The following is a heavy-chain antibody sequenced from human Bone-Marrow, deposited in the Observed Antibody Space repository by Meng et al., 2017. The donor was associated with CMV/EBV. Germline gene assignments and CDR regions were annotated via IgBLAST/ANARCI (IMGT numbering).Heavy chain of an antibody. D-gene: IGHD7-27*01. CDR1: GFTFSSYA. CDR2: ISYDGSNK. CDR3: ARELANWGSRYFDL. J-gene: IGHJ2*01. V-gene: IGHV3-30*14. Sequence: GESLKISCAASGFTFSSYAMHWVRQAPGKGLEWVAVISYDGSNKYYADSVKGRFTISRDNSKNTLYLQMDSLRAEDMAVYYCARELANWGSRYFDLWGRGTRVTVYS.